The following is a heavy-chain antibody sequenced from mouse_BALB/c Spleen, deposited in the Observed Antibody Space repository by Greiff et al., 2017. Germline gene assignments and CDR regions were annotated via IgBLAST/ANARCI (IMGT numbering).Heavy chain of an antibody. V-gene: IGHV1-7*01. Sequence: VQLVESGAELAKPGASVKMSCKASGYTFTSYWMHWVKQRPGQGLEWIGYINPSTGYTEYNQKFKDKATLTADKSSSTAYMQLSSLTSEDSAVYYCARNDYDGAMDYWGQGTSVTVSS. CDR3: ARNDYDGAMDY. D-gene: IGHD2-4*01. CDR1: GYTFTSYW. CDR2: INPSTGYT. J-gene: IGHJ4*01.